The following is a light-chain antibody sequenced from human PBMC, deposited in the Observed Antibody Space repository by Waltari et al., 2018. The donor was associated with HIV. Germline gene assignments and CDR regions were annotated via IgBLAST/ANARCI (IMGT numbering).Light chain of an antibody. CDR3: NSRDSSGNLYV. CDR2: GKN. CDR1: SLRSYY. V-gene: IGLV3-19*01. J-gene: IGLJ1*01. Sequence: SSELTQDPAVSVALGQTVRITCPGDSLRSYYASWYQQKPGQAPVLVIYGKNNRPSGIPDRFSGSSSGNTASLTITGAQAEDEADYYCNSRDSSGNLYVFGTGTKVTVL.